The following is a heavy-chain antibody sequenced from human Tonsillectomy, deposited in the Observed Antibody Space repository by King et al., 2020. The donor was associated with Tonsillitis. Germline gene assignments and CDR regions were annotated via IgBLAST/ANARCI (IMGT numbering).Heavy chain of an antibody. Sequence: QLVQSGGGVVQPGRSLRLSCAASGFTFSGYAMHWVRQAPGKGLEWVAVISYDGTNKYYADSVKGRLTISRDNSKNTLYLQMNSLRAEDTAGYYCARVMIAVAGSLFDYWGQGTLVTVSS. CDR2: ISYDGTNK. J-gene: IGHJ4*02. CDR3: ARVMIAVAGSLFDY. D-gene: IGHD6-19*01. CDR1: GFTFSGYA. V-gene: IGHV3-30-3*01.